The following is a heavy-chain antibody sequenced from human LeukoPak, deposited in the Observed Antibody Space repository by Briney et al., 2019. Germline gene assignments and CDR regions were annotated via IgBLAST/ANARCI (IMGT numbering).Heavy chain of an antibody. Sequence: GGSLRLSCAASGFMFSGYWMTWVRQAPGMGLEWGSGISSSSSFIYYADSLKGRFTISRDNAENSLYLQMNSLRADDTAVYYCARDRALGVRALYSHDMDVWGQGTTVTVSS. J-gene: IGHJ6*02. D-gene: IGHD3-10*01. CDR2: ISSSSSFI. CDR3: ARDRALGVRALYSHDMDV. CDR1: GFMFSGYW. V-gene: IGHV3-21*01.